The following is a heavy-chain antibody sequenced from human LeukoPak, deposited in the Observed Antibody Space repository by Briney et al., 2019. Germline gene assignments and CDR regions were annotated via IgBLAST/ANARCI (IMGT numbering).Heavy chain of an antibody. Sequence: GGSLRLSCAASGFTFSSYAMHWVRQAPGKGLEWVAVISYDGSNKYYADSVKGRFTISRDNSKNTLYLQMNSLRAEDTVVYYCAKLWGEQWLVRSDWFDPWGQGTLVTVSS. CDR3: AKLWGEQWLVRSDWFDP. D-gene: IGHD6-19*01. V-gene: IGHV3-30*04. J-gene: IGHJ5*02. CDR2: ISYDGSNK. CDR1: GFTFSSYA.